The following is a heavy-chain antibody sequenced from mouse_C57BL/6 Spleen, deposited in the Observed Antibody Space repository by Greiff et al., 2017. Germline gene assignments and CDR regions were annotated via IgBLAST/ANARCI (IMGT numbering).Heavy chain of an antibody. CDR1: GYAFSSSW. V-gene: IGHV1-82*01. J-gene: IGHJ2*01. Sequence: VHLVESGPELVKPGASVKISCKASGYAFSSSWMNWVKQRPGKGLEWIGRIYPGDGDTNYNGKFKGKATLTADKSSSTAYMQLSSLTSEDSAVYFCARSLSTVVAKHFDYWGQGTTLTVSS. CDR2: IYPGDGDT. CDR3: ARSLSTVVAKHFDY. D-gene: IGHD1-1*01.